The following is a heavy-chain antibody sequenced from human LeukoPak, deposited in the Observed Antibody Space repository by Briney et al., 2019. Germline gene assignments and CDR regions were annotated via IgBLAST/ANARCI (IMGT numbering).Heavy chain of an antibody. D-gene: IGHD6-25*01. CDR3: ARERGHHFEY. CDR2: ISNSVSSII. J-gene: IGHJ4*02. Sequence: GGSLRLPCAASGFTFSDYYMSWIRQAPGKGLEWISYISNSVSSIIYYADSVKGRFTISRDNAKNSLYLQMNSLRAEDTAVYYCARERGHHFEYWGQGTVVTVPS. V-gene: IGHV3-11*04. CDR1: GFTFSDYY.